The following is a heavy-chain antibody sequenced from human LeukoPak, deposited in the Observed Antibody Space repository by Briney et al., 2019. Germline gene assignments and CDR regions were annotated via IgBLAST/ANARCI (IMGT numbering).Heavy chain of an antibody. Sequence: SETLSLTCTVSGGSISSYYWSWIRQPPGKGLEWIGYIYYSGSTNYNPSLKSRVAMSIDTSKNQFSLRLNSVTAADTAVYYCARDFVLRHGDPPRSRFGYWGQGTLVTVSS. D-gene: IGHD4-17*01. CDR2: IYYSGST. V-gene: IGHV4-59*12. J-gene: IGHJ4*02. CDR3: ARDFVLRHGDPPRSRFGY. CDR1: GGSISSYY.